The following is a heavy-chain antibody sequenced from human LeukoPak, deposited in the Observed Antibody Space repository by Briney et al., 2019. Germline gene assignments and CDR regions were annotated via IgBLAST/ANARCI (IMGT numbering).Heavy chain of an antibody. V-gene: IGHV1-8*01. J-gene: IGHJ4*02. CDR3: ARGKPRYDYVWGSYRPPYFDY. CDR1: GYTFTSYD. Sequence: ASVTVSCKASGYTFTSYDINWVRQAAGQGLEWMGWMNPNSGNTGYAQKFQGRVTMTRNTSISTAYMELSSLRSEDTAVYYCARGKPRYDYVWGSYRPPYFDYGGQGTLVTVSS. CDR2: MNPNSGNT. D-gene: IGHD3-16*02.